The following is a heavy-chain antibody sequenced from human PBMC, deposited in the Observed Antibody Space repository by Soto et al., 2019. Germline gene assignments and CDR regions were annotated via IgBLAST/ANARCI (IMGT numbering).Heavy chain of an antibody. D-gene: IGHD5-18*01. Sequence: ASVKVSCKASGGTFSGYAISWVRQAPGQGLEWMGGIIPIFGTANYAQKFQGRVTITADESTSTAYMELSSLRSEDTAVYYCARTVGGYSYGSVEYYYGMDVWGQGTTVTVSS. CDR2: IIPIFGTA. CDR1: GGTFSGYA. J-gene: IGHJ6*02. CDR3: ARTVGGYSYGSVEYYYGMDV. V-gene: IGHV1-69*13.